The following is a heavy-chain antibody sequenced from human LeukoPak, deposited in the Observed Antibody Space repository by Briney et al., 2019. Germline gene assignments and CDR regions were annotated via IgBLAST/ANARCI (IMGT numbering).Heavy chain of an antibody. Sequence: SVKVSCKASGGTFSSYAIGWVRQAPGQGLEWMGGIIPIFGTANYAQKFQGRVTITADESTSTAYMELSSLRSEDTAVYYCARDRYYGSGSYFPSSHYFDYWGQGTLVTVSS. CDR1: GGTFSSYA. V-gene: IGHV1-69*13. D-gene: IGHD3-10*01. CDR3: ARDRYYGSGSYFPSSHYFDY. J-gene: IGHJ4*02. CDR2: IIPIFGTA.